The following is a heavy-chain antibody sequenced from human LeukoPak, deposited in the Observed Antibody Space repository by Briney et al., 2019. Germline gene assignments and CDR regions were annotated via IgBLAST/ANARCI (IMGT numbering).Heavy chain of an antibody. J-gene: IGHJ4*02. CDR1: GFTFSSYG. CDR2: ISGSGGST. Sequence: GGSLRLSCAASGFTFSSYGMHWVRQAPGKGLEWVSAISGSGGSTYYADSVKGRFTISRDNSKNTLYLQMNSLRAEDTAVYYCAKEALTYYYDSSGYYFYYWGQGTLVTVSS. V-gene: IGHV3-23*01. CDR3: AKEALTYYYDSSGYYFYY. D-gene: IGHD3-22*01.